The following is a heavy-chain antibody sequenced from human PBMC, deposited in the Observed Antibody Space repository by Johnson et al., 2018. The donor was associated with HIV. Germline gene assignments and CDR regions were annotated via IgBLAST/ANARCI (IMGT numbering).Heavy chain of an antibody. CDR1: GFTFSSYA. Sequence: QVQLVESGGDLIQPGGSLRLSCAASGFTFSSYAMHWVRQAPGKGLEWVAVISYDGSNKYYADSVKGRFTISRDNSKNTLYLQMNSLIAEDTAVYYCARAGARAFDIWGQGTMVTVSS. CDR2: ISYDGSNK. D-gene: IGHD1-26*01. V-gene: IGHV3-30*14. CDR3: ARAGARAFDI. J-gene: IGHJ3*02.